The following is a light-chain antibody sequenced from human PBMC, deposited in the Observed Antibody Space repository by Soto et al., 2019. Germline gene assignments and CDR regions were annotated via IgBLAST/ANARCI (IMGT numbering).Light chain of an antibody. Sequence: AIRMTQSPSSLSASTGDRVTITCRASQGISSYLAWYQQKPGKAPKLLIYAASTLQSGVPSRFSGSGSATDFTLTISCLQSEDFETYYCQQYYSYHQTFGKGTKVDI. CDR2: AAS. CDR1: QGISSY. J-gene: IGKJ1*01. V-gene: IGKV1-8*01. CDR3: QQYYSYHQT.